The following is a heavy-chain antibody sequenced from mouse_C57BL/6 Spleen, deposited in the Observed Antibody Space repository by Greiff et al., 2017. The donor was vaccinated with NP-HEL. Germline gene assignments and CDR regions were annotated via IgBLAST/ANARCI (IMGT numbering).Heavy chain of an antibody. CDR3: ARSGYDYDVRGFAY. V-gene: IGHV1-64*01. D-gene: IGHD2-4*01. J-gene: IGHJ3*01. CDR2: IHPNSGST. Sequence: QVQLQQPGAELVKPGASVKLSCKASGYTFTSYWMHWVKQRPGQGLEWIGMIHPNSGSTNYNEKFKSKATLTVDKSSSTAYMQLSSLTSEDSAVYYCARSGYDYDVRGFAYWGQGTLVTVSA. CDR1: GYTFTSYW.